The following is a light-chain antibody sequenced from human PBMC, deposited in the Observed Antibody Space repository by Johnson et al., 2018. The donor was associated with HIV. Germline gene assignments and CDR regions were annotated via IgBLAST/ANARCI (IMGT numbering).Light chain of an antibody. Sequence: QSVLTQPPSVSAAPGQKVTISCSGSRSNIGINFVSWYQQVPGTAPKLLICESNKRPSGIPNRFSGSKSGTSATLGITGLQTGDEADYYCGTWDSRLSVYVFGTGTKVTVL. J-gene: IGLJ1*01. CDR3: GTWDSRLSVYV. CDR2: ESN. V-gene: IGLV1-51*02. CDR1: RSNIGINF.